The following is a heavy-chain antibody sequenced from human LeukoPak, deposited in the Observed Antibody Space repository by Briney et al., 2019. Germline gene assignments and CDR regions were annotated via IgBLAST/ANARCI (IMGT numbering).Heavy chain of an antibody. CDR2: ISGSGGGT. D-gene: IGHD6-19*01. CDR1: GFTFSSYA. Sequence: GGSLRLSCVASGFTFSSYAMNWVRQAPGKGLEWVSAISGSGGGTYYADSVRGRFTISRDNSKDTLHLQMNSLRVEDTAVYYCAKDIQISGWFDFDYWGQGTLVTVSS. V-gene: IGHV3-23*01. J-gene: IGHJ4*02. CDR3: AKDIQISGWFDFDY.